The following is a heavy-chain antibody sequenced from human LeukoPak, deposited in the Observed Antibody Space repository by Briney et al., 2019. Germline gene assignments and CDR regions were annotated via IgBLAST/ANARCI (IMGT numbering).Heavy chain of an antibody. J-gene: IGHJ4*02. CDR3: AKDSGIARAADY. D-gene: IGHD1-26*01. Sequence: TGGSLRLSCAASGFTFSSYGMHWVRQAPGKGLEWVSTISGSGLSTYYADSVKGRFTISRDNSKSTLYLQMSSLRADDTAVYYCAKDSGIARAADYWGQGTLVTVSS. V-gene: IGHV3-23*01. CDR1: GFTFSSYG. CDR2: ISGSGLST.